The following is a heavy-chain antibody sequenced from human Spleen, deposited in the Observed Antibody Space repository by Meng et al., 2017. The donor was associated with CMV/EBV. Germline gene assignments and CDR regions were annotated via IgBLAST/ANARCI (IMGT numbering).Heavy chain of an antibody. CDR3: AKILPITEYYYYGMDV. V-gene: IGHV3-30*04. Sequence: GESLKISCAASGFTFSSYAMHWVRQAPGKGLEWVAVISYDGSNKYYADSVKGRFTISRDNSKNTLYLQMNSLRAEDTAIYYCAKILPITEYYYYGMDVWGQATTVTVSS. CDR1: GFTFSSYA. CDR2: ISYDGSNK. J-gene: IGHJ6*02. D-gene: IGHD1-20*01.